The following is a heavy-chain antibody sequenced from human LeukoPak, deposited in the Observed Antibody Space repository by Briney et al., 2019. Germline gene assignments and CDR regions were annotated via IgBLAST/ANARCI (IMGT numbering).Heavy chain of an antibody. Sequence: SETLSLTCTVSGGSISSYYWSWIRQPPGKGLEWVGYIYYSGSTNYNPSLKSRVTISVDTSKNQFSLRLSSVTAADTAVYYCARVQHDYDILPGYYIGAFDIWGQGTMVTVSS. J-gene: IGHJ3*02. CDR2: IYYSGST. CDR3: ARVQHDYDILPGYYIGAFDI. CDR1: GGSISSYY. D-gene: IGHD3-9*01. V-gene: IGHV4-59*01.